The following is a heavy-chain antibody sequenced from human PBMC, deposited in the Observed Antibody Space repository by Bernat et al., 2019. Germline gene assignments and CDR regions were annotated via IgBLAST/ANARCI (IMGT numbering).Heavy chain of an antibody. V-gene: IGHV3-53*04. CDR1: GFNVSSNY. Sequence: EVQLVESGGGLVQPGGSLRLSCAASGFNVSSNYMSWVRQAPGKGLEWVSVIYGGANTYYADSVKGRSTISRHTSKNTLYLQMNSLRAEDTAMYYCARGVGANSRLGWYFDLWGRGTLVAVSS. CDR2: IYGGANT. CDR3: ARGVGANSRLGWYFDL. J-gene: IGHJ2*01. D-gene: IGHD1-26*01.